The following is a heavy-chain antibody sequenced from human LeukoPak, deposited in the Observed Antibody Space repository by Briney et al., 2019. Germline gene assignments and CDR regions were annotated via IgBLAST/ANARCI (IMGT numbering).Heavy chain of an antibody. V-gene: IGHV1-2*02. Sequence: SVKVSCKASGYTFTGYYMHWVRPAPGQGLEWMGWINPNSGGTNYAQKFQGRVTMTTDTSISTAYMELSRLRSDDTAVYYCARDRVVVAATGCAFDIWGPGTMVTVSS. CDR3: ARDRVVVAATGCAFDI. D-gene: IGHD2-15*01. J-gene: IGHJ3*02. CDR2: INPNSGGT. CDR1: GYTFTGYY.